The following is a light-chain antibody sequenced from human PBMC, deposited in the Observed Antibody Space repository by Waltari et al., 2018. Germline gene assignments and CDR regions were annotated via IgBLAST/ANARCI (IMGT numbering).Light chain of an antibody. V-gene: IGLV1-40*01. CDR3: QSYDRTLSAWV. J-gene: IGLJ2*01. CDR1: SSNIGAGYD. CDR2: ENI. Sequence: QSVLTQPPSVSGAPGQRVTISCTGSSSNIGAGYDVPWYQQLPGTAPNPLIYENINRPSGIPDRFSGSSSDTSASLAITGLQAEDEADYYCQSYDRTLSAWVFGGGTKLTVL.